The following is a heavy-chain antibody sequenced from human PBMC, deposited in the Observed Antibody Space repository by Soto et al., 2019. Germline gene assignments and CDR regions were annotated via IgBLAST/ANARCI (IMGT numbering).Heavy chain of an antibody. J-gene: IGHJ4*02. CDR1: GFTFSSYG. Sequence: GGSLRLSCAASGFTFSSYGMHWVRQAPGKGLEWVAVIWYDGSNKYYADSVKGRFTISRDNSKNTLYLQMNSLRAEDTAVYYCARDSEINYDILTGYSFDYWGQGTLVTVSS. CDR3: ARDSEINYDILTGYSFDY. CDR2: IWYDGSNK. D-gene: IGHD3-9*01. V-gene: IGHV3-33*01.